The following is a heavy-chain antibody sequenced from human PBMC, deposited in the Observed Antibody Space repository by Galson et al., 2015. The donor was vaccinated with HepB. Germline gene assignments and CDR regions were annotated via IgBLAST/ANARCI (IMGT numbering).Heavy chain of an antibody. D-gene: IGHD6-13*01. CDR1: GFTLSSYW. V-gene: IGHV3-74*01. J-gene: IGHJ4*02. Sequence: PPRLSCAASGFTLSSYWLHWVRQAPAKGLVWVSRINSDGSSTSYADSVKGRFTISRDNAKNTLYLQMNSLRAEDTAVYDCARRGYLDYWGQGTLVTVSS. CDR2: INSDGSST. CDR3: ARRGYLDY.